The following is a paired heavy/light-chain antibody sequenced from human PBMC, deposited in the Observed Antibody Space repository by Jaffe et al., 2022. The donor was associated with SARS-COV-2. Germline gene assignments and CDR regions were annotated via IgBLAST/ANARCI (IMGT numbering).Light chain of an antibody. V-gene: IGLV2-14*01. CDR3: SSYAGSNTVL. J-gene: IGLJ2*01. CDR1: SSDVGGYNY. CDR2: DVT. Sequence: QSALTQPASVSGSPGQSITISCTGTSSDVGGYNYVSWYQQHPGKAPKLMIYDVTNRPSGVSNRFSGSKSGNTASLTISGLQAEDEADYYCSSYAGSNTVLFGGGTRLTVL.
Heavy chain of an antibody. D-gene: IGHD3-10*01. CDR1: GFTFDDYA. J-gene: IGHJ4*02. Sequence: EVQLVESGGGSVQPGRSLRLSCAASGFTFDDYAMHWVRQAPGKGLEWVSGITWNSGGVTYADSVKGRFTISRDNAKNSLHLQMNSLRTEDTALYYCAKAKGFGGDFDNWGQGALVTVSS. CDR3: AKAKGFGGDFDN. CDR2: ITWNSGGV. V-gene: IGHV3-9*01.